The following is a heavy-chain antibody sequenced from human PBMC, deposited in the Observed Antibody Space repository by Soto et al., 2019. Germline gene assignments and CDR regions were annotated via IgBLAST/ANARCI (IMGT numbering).Heavy chain of an antibody. CDR3: ARDRGPSSGYYPYWFDP. CDR2: IIPIFGTA. D-gene: IGHD3-22*01. CDR1: GGTFSSYA. V-gene: IGHV1-69*12. Sequence: QVQLVQSGAEVKKPGSSVKVSCKASGGTFSSYAITWVRQAPGQGLEWMGGIIPIFGTANYAQKFQGRVTITAXXPXSXGYMELSSLRSEDTAVYYCARDRGPSSGYYPYWFDPWGQGTLVTVSS. J-gene: IGHJ5*02.